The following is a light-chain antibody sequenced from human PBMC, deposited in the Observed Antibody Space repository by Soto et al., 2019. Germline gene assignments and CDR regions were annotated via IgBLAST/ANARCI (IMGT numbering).Light chain of an antibody. Sequence: QSALTQPASVSASPGQSITISCTGTSSDIGAYNSVSWYQQLPGKAPQLMIYDVSFRPSGMSSRFSGSKSGNTASLTISGLRPDDDADYYCASYTTARIRVFGGGTQLTVL. CDR1: SSDIGAYNS. CDR2: DVS. V-gene: IGLV2-14*03. CDR3: ASYTTARIRV. J-gene: IGLJ2*01.